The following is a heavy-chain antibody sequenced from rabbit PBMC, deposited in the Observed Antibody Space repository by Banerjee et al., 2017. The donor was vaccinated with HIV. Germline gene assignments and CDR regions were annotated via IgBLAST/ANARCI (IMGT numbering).Heavy chain of an antibody. J-gene: IGHJ3*01. Sequence: LEESGGGLVKPGGTLTLTCTASGFSFSNYYYICWVRQAPGKGLEWIGCIYTGSSGNTCSASWAKGQFAISKPSSTTVTLQMTSLTAADTATYFCATNYADYGYTPVLDLWGQGTLVTVS. V-gene: IGHV1S40*01. CDR1: GFSFSNYYY. CDR3: ATNYADYGYTPVLDL. CDR2: IYTGSSGNT. D-gene: IGHD6-1*01.